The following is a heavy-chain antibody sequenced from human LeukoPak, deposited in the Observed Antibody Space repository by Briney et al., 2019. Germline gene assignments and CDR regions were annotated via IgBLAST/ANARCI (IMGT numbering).Heavy chain of an antibody. CDR3: ARAQGRYYDSSGYSFDY. D-gene: IGHD3-22*01. CDR1: GFTFDDYA. Sequence: GGSLRLSCAASGFTFDDYAMSWVRQAPGKGLEWVSGINWNVGTTGYADPLKGRFTISRDNAKNALYMQMNNLRAGDTALYYCARAQGRYYDSSGYSFDYWGQGTLVTVSS. J-gene: IGHJ4*02. V-gene: IGHV3-20*04. CDR2: INWNVGTT.